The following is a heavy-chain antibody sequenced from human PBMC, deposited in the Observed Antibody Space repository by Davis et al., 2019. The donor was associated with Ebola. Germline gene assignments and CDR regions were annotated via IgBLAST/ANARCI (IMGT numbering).Heavy chain of an antibody. CDR1: GFTFSSYS. V-gene: IGHV3-21*04. D-gene: IGHD3-10*01. Sequence: PGGSLRLSCAASGFTFSSYSINWVRQAPGKGLEWVSSISTSSTYIYYADSVKGRFTISRDNAKNSLYLQMNSLKTDDTAIYYCAMIRGVMGYWGQGSLVTVSS. CDR2: ISTSSTYI. CDR3: AMIRGVMGY. J-gene: IGHJ4*02.